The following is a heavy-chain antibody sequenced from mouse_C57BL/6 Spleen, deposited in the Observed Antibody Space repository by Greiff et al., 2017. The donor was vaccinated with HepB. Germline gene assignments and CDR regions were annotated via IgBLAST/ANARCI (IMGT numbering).Heavy chain of an antibody. Sequence: VQLQQSGPVLARPGASVKMSCKTSGYTFTSYWMHWVKQRPGPGLEWIGAIYPGNSATSYHKTFKGKAKLTAVTSASTAYMELSRLTNEDSAVDYGTCTTEGPYAMDYWGQGTSVTGSS. J-gene: IGHJ4*01. CDR1: GYTFTSYW. V-gene: IGHV1-5*01. CDR3: TCTTEGPYAMDY. CDR2: IYPGNSAT. D-gene: IGHD1-1*01.